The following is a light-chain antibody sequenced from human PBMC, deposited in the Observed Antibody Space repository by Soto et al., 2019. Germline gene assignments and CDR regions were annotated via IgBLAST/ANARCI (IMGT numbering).Light chain of an antibody. Sequence: QSALTQPRSVSGSPGQSVTISCTGTSSDVGGYNYVSWYQQHPGKAPKLMIYDVSKRPSGVPDRFSGSKSGNTASLTISGLQAEDEADYYCCSYPGSYTLYVFGTGTKLTVL. CDR3: CSYPGSYTLYV. CDR1: SSDVGGYNY. J-gene: IGLJ1*01. CDR2: DVS. V-gene: IGLV2-11*01.